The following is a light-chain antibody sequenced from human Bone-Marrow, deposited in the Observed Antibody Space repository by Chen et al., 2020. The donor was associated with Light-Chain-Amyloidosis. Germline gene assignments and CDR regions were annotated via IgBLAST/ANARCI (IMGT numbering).Light chain of an antibody. V-gene: IGLV3-21*02. Sequence: SYVLTQPSSVSVAPGQTATIACGGNNIGPTSVPWYQQTPGQAPLLVVYDDSDRPSGIPERWSGSNSGNTATLTISRVEAGDEADYYCQVWDRSSDRPVFGGGTKLTVL. CDR2: DDS. CDR3: QVWDRSSDRPV. CDR1: NIGPTS. J-gene: IGLJ3*02.